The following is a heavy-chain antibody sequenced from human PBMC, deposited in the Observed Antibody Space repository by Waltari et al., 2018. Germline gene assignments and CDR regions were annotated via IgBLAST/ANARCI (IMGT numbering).Heavy chain of an antibody. Sequence: QVQLVESGGRFVKPGGSLRLSCAASGFPFSDFYICWIRQVPGRGLEWVAYMSSTREIIYYADSVRGRFTISRDNARKSLYLDMNSLRAEDTAVYYCARAGFDHQSSGYGMDVWGQGTTVTVSS. CDR2: MSSTREII. J-gene: IGHJ6*02. CDR3: ARAGFDHQSSGYGMDV. V-gene: IGHV3-11*01. CDR1: GFPFSDFY. D-gene: IGHD3-22*01.